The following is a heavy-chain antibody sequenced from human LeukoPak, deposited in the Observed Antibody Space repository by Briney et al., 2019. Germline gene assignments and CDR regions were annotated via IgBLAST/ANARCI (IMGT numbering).Heavy chain of an antibody. CDR3: AEEVGNTYPTFDY. CDR1: GFTFSNYV. Sequence: GGSLRLSCAASGFTFSNYVMSWVRQAPGKGLEGVSSISGSGGSTYYADSVKGRFTISRDNSKNPLYLQMNSLRVEDTAVYYCAEEVGNTYPTFDYWGQGTLVTVSS. CDR2: ISGSGGST. J-gene: IGHJ4*02. V-gene: IGHV3-23*01. D-gene: IGHD1-26*01.